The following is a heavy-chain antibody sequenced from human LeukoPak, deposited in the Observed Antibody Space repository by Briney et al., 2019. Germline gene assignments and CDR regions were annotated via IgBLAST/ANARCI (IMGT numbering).Heavy chain of an antibody. V-gene: IGHV4-4*07. J-gene: IGHJ4*02. D-gene: IGHD1-1*01. Sequence: SEAPSLTCTASGGSISSYYWSWIRQPAGQGLGWIGRIFTSGSTNYNPSLKSRLTMSVDMSKNQFSLKLSYVTAADTAVYYCARGGDWNPFDYWGQGILVTVSS. CDR3: ARGGDWNPFDY. CDR2: IFTSGST. CDR1: GGSISSYY.